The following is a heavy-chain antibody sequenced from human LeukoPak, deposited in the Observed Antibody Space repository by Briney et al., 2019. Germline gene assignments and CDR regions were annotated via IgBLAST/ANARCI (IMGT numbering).Heavy chain of an antibody. J-gene: IGHJ3*01. Sequence: PRGSLRLSCAASGLTFCDYWIRWGRQAPGEGLGWVGRIDNVGSDTIYADSVKGGFTVSRDNAKNTLFLQMNSLRAADTAVYFCARGGFSHGFDVWGQGTVVTVSS. CDR3: ARGGFSHGFDV. D-gene: IGHD5-12*01. V-gene: IGHV3-74*01. CDR1: GLTFCDYW. CDR2: IDNVGSDT.